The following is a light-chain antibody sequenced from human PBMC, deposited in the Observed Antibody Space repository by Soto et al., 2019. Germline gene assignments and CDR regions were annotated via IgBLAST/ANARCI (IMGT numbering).Light chain of an antibody. J-gene: IGLJ1*01. Sequence: QSVLTQPPSASGTPGQRVTISASGSTSNIGSNTVSWYQQLPGTAPKLLIYDNDERPSGVPVRFSGSKSATSASLVISGLQSEDEGDYYGATWDDSRNGYVFGPGTKLTVL. CDR3: ATWDDSRNGYV. CDR2: DND. V-gene: IGLV1-44*01. CDR1: TSNIGSNT.